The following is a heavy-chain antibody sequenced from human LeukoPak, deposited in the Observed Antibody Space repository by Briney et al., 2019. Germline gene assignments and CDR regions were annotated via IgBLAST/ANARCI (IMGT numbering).Heavy chain of an antibody. CDR2: ISYDGSNK. CDR3: AKGGYGYGDYYYGMDV. J-gene: IGHJ6*02. V-gene: IGHV3-30*18. D-gene: IGHD5-18*01. CDR1: GFTFSSYG. Sequence: GRSLRLSCAASGFTFSSYGMHWVRQAPGKGLEWVAVISYDGSNKYYADSVKGRFTISRDNSKNTLYLQMNSLRAEDTAVYYCAKGGYGYGDYYYGMDVWGQGTTVTVSS.